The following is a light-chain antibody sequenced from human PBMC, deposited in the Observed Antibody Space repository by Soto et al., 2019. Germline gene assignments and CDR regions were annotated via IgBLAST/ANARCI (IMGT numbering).Light chain of an antibody. J-gene: IGLJ1*01. Sequence: QSALTQPASVSGSPGQSITISCTGSSTDVGGYNYVSWYQQHPGKAPKVMIYEVSNRPSGVSNRFSGPKSGNTASLTISGLQAEDEADYYCSSYTSSSTYVFGTGTKVTVL. CDR2: EVS. CDR1: STDVGGYNY. CDR3: SSYTSSSTYV. V-gene: IGLV2-14*01.